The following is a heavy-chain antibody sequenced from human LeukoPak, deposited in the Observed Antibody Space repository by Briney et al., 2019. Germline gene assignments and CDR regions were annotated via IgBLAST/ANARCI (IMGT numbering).Heavy chain of an antibody. J-gene: IGHJ5*02. V-gene: IGHV4-59*01. CDR3: ARVIAAAGTGRPQYNWFDP. CDR2: IYYSGST. CDR1: GGSISSYY. Sequence: PSETLSLTCTVSGGSISSYYWSWIRQPPGKGLEWIGYIYYSGSTNYNPSLKSRVTISVDTSKNQFSLKLSSVTAADTAVYYCARVIAAAGTGRPQYNWFDPWGQGTLVTVSS. D-gene: IGHD6-13*01.